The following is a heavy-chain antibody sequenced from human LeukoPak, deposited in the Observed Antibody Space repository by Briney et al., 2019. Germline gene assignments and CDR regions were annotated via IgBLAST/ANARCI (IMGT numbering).Heavy chain of an antibody. CDR1: GYTFTGYY. Sequence: ASVKVSCKASGYTFTGYYMHWVRQAPGQGLEWMGWINPNSGGTNYAQKFQGRVTMTRDTSISTLYMELSRLTSDDTAVYYCARGPPDRSGYYVNYWGQGTLVTVSS. V-gene: IGHV1-2*02. CDR2: INPNSGGT. J-gene: IGHJ4*02. CDR3: ARGPPDRSGYYVNY. D-gene: IGHD3-3*01.